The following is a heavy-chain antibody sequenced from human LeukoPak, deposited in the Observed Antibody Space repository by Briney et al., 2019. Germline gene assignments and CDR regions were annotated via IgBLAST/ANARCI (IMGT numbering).Heavy chain of an antibody. D-gene: IGHD2-2*01. CDR3: AKDRDIVVVPAAIRQELDY. CDR2: ISYDGSNK. Sequence: GGSLRLSCAASGFTFSSYGMHWVRQAPGKGLEWVAVISYDGSNKYYADYVKGRFTISRDNSKNTLYLQMNSLGAEDTAVNYCAKDRDIVVVPAAIRQELDYWGQGTLVTVSS. J-gene: IGHJ4*02. CDR1: GFTFSSYG. V-gene: IGHV3-30*18.